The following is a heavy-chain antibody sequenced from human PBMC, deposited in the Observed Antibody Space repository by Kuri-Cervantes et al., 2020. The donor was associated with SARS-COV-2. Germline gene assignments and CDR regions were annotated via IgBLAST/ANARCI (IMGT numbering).Heavy chain of an antibody. CDR2: IFYIGST. V-gene: IGHV4-30-4*02. D-gene: IGHD1-1*01. CDR3: ARACLAPQTWNRFDY. J-gene: IGHJ4*02. CDR1: GGSISRVDYY. Sequence: SETLSLTCTVSGGSISRVDYYWSWIRQPPGRGLEWIGLIFYIGSTYYNPSLKRRVTISVDTSKNQFHLKLSSVTAADTAVYYCARACLAPQTWNRFDYWGQGTLVTVSS.